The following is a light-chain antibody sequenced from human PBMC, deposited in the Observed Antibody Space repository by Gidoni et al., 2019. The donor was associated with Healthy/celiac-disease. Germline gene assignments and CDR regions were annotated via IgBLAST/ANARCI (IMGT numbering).Light chain of an antibody. CDR3: QQSYSTTT. Sequence: DIQMTQSPSSLSASVGDRVTITFLASQSISSYLNWYQQKPGKAPKLLIYAASSVQSGVASRFSGSGSGTDFTLTSSILQPEDFATYYCQQSYSTTTFXQXTKVXIK. J-gene: IGKJ1*01. CDR2: AAS. V-gene: IGKV1-39*01. CDR1: QSISSY.